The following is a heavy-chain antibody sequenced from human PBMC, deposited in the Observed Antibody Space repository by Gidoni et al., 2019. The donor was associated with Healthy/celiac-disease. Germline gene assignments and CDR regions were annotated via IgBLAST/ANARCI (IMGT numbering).Heavy chain of an antibody. V-gene: IGHV3-66*02. Sequence: EVQLVESGGGLVQPGGSLSLSCAASGFTVSSNYMSWVRQAPGKGLEWVSVIYSGGSTYYADSVKGRFTISRDNSKNTLYLQMNSLRAEDTAVYYCARGSRRIQLWFGAFDIWGQGTMVTVSS. CDR3: ARGSRRIQLWFGAFDI. CDR1: GFTVSSNY. CDR2: IYSGGST. J-gene: IGHJ3*02. D-gene: IGHD5-18*01.